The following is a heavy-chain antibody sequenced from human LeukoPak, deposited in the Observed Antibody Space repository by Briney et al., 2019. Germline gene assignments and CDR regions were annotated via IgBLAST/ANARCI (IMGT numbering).Heavy chain of an antibody. V-gene: IGHV1-69*13. Sequence: SVKVSCKASGGTFSSYAISWVRQAPGQGLEWMGGIIPIFGTANYAQKLQGRVTITADESTSTAYMELSSLRSEDTAVYYCARGWDYDSGGRPTAYVYWGQGTLVSVSS. CDR1: GGTFSSYA. CDR3: ARGWDYDSGGRPTAYVY. J-gene: IGHJ4*02. CDR2: IIPIFGTA. D-gene: IGHD3-22*01.